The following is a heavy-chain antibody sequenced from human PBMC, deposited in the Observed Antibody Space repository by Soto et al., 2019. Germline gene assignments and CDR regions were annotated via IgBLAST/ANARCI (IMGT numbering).Heavy chain of an antibody. CDR1: GFSLSTSGVG. CDR3: AHRRGGYCSGGSCSNPGSPFDY. D-gene: IGHD2-15*01. CDR2: IYWDDDK. V-gene: IGHV2-5*02. J-gene: IGHJ4*02. Sequence: ESGPTLVNPTPTLTLTCTFSGFSLSTSGVGVGWIRQPPGKALEWLALIYWDDDKRYSPSLKSRLTITKDTSKNQVVLTMTNMDPVDTATYYCAHRRGGYCSGGSCSNPGSPFDYWGQGTLVTVSS.